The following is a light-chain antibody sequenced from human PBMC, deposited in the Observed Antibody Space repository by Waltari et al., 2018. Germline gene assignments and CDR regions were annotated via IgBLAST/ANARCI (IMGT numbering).Light chain of an antibody. Sequence: EIVLPQPPATLTLSPGDTAPLPCRASQTVRTFLAWNQQKPGQAPRLLIFDASSRATGISPKFRGSGSGTDFTLTVNNLEPEDFAVYYCQQRSSWPYTFGQGTRVDFK. CDR1: QTVRTF. V-gene: IGKV3-11*01. J-gene: IGKJ2*01. CDR3: QQRSSWPYT. CDR2: DAS.